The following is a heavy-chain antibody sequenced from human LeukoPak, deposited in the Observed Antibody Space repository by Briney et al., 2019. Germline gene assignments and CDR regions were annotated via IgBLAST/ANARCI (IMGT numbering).Heavy chain of an antibody. CDR1: VCPCSSTNC. CDR3: SGESGAFCPFGY. CDR2: ISLTGET. Sequence: PETLPLTSVFSVCPCSSTNCWIFVRQPPGQGLQWIGEISLTGETNYNPSLNGRVTMSLDESRNQLSLDLTSVTAADTAIYYCSGESGAFCPFGYWGQGNLVIVPP. D-gene: IGHD1-26*01. J-gene: IGHJ4*02. V-gene: IGHV4-4*03.